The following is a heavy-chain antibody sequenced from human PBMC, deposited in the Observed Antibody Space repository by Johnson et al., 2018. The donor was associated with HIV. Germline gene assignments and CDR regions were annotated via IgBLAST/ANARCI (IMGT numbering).Heavy chain of an antibody. Sequence: QVQLVESGGGVVQPGRSLRLSCAASGFTFSSYGMHWVRQAPGKGLEWVAVIWYDGSNKYYADSVKGRFTISRDNSKNTLYLQMNSLRAEDTAVYYCASEGLACNAFDIWGQGTMVTVSS. J-gene: IGHJ3*02. D-gene: IGHD6-19*01. V-gene: IGHV3-33*01. CDR1: GFTFSSYG. CDR3: ASEGLACNAFDI. CDR2: IWYDGSNK.